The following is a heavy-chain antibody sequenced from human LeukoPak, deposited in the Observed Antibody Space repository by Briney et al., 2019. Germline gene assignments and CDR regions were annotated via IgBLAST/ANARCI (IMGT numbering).Heavy chain of an antibody. D-gene: IGHD7-27*01. J-gene: IGHJ4*02. Sequence: SETLSLTCTVSGGSISSYYWSWIRQPPGKGLEWIGYIYYSGSTDSNPSLKSRVTISVDTSKNQFSLKLTAVTAADTAVYYCARETPGAGHFDYWGQGSLVTVSS. CDR3: ARETPGAGHFDY. V-gene: IGHV4-59*01. CDR1: GGSISSYY. CDR2: IYYSGST.